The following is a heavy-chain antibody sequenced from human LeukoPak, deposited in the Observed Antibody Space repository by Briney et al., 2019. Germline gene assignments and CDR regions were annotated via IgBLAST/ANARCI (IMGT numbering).Heavy chain of an antibody. V-gene: IGHV1-2*02. CDR3: ARGVAATGGGGFDP. CDR1: VDTFTDDS. CDR2: VNPQRGIT. D-gene: IGHD2-15*01. J-gene: IGHJ5*02. Sequence: ASVKMSPKGLVDTFTDDSMHCVRQTPGQKLESVGCVNPQRGITNYVQRFQGRVTTTRDTTINTAYMELSNLISDDTAVYYCARGVAATGGGGFDPWGQGTLVTVSS.